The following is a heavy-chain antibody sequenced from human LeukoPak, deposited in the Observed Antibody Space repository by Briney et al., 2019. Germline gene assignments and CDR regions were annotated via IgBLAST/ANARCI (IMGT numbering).Heavy chain of an antibody. V-gene: IGHV1-2*02. D-gene: IGHD6-19*01. J-gene: IGHJ4*02. CDR1: GYTFTGYY. CDR2: INPNSGGT. CDR3: AREGRIAVAATFISDY. Sequence: ASVKVSCKASGYTFTGYYMHWVRQAPGQGLEWMGWINPNSGGTNYAQKFQGRVTMTRDTSISTAYMELSRLRSDDTAVYYCAREGRIAVAATFISDYWGQGTLVTVSS.